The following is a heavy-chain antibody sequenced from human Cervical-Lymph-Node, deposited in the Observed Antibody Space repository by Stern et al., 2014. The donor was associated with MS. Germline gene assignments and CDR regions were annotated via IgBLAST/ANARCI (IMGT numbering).Heavy chain of an antibody. CDR1: GGTFSNYA. D-gene: IGHD4-17*01. J-gene: IGHJ6*02. CDR3: ASPLTATSVPFGYYGMDV. V-gene: IGHV1-69*01. CDR2: IVPLFGKP. Sequence: VQLVQSGAEVKKPGSSVKVSCKASGGTFSNYATSWVRQAPGQGLEWMGGIVPLFGKPNYDQKFQGRFTITADESTSTAYKDLSSLRSEDTAVYYCASPLTATSVPFGYYGMDVWGQGTTVTVS.